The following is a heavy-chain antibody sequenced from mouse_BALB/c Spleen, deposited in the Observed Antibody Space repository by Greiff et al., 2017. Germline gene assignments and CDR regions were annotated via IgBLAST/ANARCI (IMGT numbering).Heavy chain of an antibody. Sequence: EVQLQQSGAELVKPGASVKLSCTASGFNIKDTYMHWVKQRPEQGLEWIGRIDPANGNTKYDPKFQGKATITADTSSNTAYLQLSSLTSEDTAVYYCARSGTGSYFLAYWGQGTLVTVSA. D-gene: IGHD1-1*02. CDR3: ARSGTGSYFLAY. CDR2: IDPANGNT. J-gene: IGHJ3*01. CDR1: GFNIKDTY. V-gene: IGHV14-3*02.